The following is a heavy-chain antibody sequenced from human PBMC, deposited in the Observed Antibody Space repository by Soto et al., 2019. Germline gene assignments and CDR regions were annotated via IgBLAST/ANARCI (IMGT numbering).Heavy chain of an antibody. CDR1: GGSISSYY. CDR2: IYYSGST. J-gene: IGHJ6*02. Sequence: SETLSLTCTVSGGSISSYYWSGIRQPPGKGLEWIGYIYYSGSTNYNPSLKSRVTISVDTSKNQFSLKLSSVTAADTAVYYCARDHDAAVAGTTKYYYYGMDVWGQGTTVTVSS. CDR3: ARDHDAAVAGTTKYYYYGMDV. D-gene: IGHD6-19*01. V-gene: IGHV4-59*01.